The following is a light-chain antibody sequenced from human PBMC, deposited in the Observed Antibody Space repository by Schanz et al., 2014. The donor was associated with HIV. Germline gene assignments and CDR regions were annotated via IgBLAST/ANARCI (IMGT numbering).Light chain of an antibody. Sequence: QSVLTQPPSVSGAPGQRVTVSCTGNSSTIGPLSDVHWYQHPPTGAPKLLIYGNNNRPSGVPDRFSGSRSGTSASLAITGLQVEDEADYYCQSYDSSLSGSDVVFGGGTKLTVL. CDR3: QSYDSSLSGSDVV. J-gene: IGLJ2*01. CDR1: SSTIGPLSD. CDR2: GNN. V-gene: IGLV1-40*01.